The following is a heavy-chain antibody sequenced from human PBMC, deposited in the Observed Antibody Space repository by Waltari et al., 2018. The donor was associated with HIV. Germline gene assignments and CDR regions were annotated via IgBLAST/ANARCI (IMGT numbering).Heavy chain of an antibody. CDR1: GGTFSSYS. J-gene: IGHJ6*02. Sequence: QVQLVQSGAEVKKPGSSVKVSCKASGGTFSSYSISWVRQALGQGLEWMGVIIPSFGTANYAQKFQGRVTITADESTSTAYMELSSLRSEDTAVYYCARDPRRTSFGYYGMDVWGQGTTVTVSS. V-gene: IGHV1-69*01. CDR3: ARDPRRTSFGYYGMDV. CDR2: IIPSFGTA. D-gene: IGHD1-7*01.